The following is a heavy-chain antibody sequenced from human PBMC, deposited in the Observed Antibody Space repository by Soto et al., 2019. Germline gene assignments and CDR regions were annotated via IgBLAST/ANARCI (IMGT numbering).Heavy chain of an antibody. J-gene: IGHJ5*02. CDR1: GWSFSSHY. Sequence: AETLSLTCSVSGWSFSSHYWSWVRQPAGKGLEWIGRIYISGNTKYNPSFESRVTMSVDTSKNQVSLRLSSVTAADTAVYYCARELKPYNSGWYFTLSWSQGTQVTVSS. CDR2: IYISGNT. D-gene: IGHD6-19*01. CDR3: ARELKPYNSGWYFTLS. V-gene: IGHV4-4*07.